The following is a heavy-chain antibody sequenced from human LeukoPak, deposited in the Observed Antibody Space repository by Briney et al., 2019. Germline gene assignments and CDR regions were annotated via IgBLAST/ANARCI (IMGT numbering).Heavy chain of an antibody. D-gene: IGHD6-13*01. V-gene: IGHV3-30*18. Sequence: SGGSLRLSCAASGFTFSSYGMHWVRQAPGKGLEWVAIMSYDGSNQYYADSVKGRFTISRDNSKSTLYLQMNSLRADDTAVYFCAKDSSSSNYYYGLDVWGQGTTVTVSS. J-gene: IGHJ6*02. CDR2: MSYDGSNQ. CDR3: AKDSSSSNYYYGLDV. CDR1: GFTFSSYG.